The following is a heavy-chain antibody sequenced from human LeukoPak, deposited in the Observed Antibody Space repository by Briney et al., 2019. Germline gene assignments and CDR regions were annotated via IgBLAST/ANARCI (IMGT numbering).Heavy chain of an antibody. CDR3: ARSARVVVVAAKAEWFDP. Sequence: SVKVSCKASGGTFSSYAISWVRQAPGQGLEWMGGTIPIFGTANYAQKFQGRVTITADESTSTAYMELSSLRSEDTAVYYCARSARVVVVAAKAEWFDPWGQGTLVTVSS. D-gene: IGHD2-15*01. CDR2: TIPIFGTA. J-gene: IGHJ5*02. CDR1: GGTFSSYA. V-gene: IGHV1-69*13.